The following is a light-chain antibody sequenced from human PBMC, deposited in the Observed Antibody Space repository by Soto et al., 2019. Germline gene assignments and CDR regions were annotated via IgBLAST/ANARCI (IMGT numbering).Light chain of an antibody. CDR1: QSISSW. CDR3: QQYNSYWT. Sequence: IQMIQSPSTMYASLGDRVTSTCRASQSISSWLAWYQQKPGKAPKLLIYDASSLESGVPSRFSGSGSGTEFTLTISSLQPDDFATYYCQQYNSYWTFGQGTKVDIK. V-gene: IGKV1-5*01. CDR2: DAS. J-gene: IGKJ1*01.